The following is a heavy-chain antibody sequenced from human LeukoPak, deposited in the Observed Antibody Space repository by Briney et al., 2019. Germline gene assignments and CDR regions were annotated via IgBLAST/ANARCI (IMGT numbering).Heavy chain of an antibody. CDR1: GGSISSGNYY. V-gene: IGHV4-30-4*02. CDR3: ARGLGGSYHY. CDR2: IFYLGNT. J-gene: IGHJ4*02. D-gene: IGHD1-26*01. Sequence: SETLSLTCTVSGGSISSGNYYWSWIRQPPGKGLEWIGYIFYLGNTYYTPSLKSRVTISVDTSKNQFSLKLSSVTAADTAVYYCARGLGGSYHYWGQGTLVTVSS.